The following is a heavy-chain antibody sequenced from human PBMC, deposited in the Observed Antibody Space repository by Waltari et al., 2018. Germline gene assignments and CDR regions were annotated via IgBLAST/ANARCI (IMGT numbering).Heavy chain of an antibody. CDR3: VTLADYYYYGMDV. J-gene: IGHJ6*02. CDR2: IYYSGST. CDR1: GGSISSSSYY. D-gene: IGHD3-16*01. Sequence: QLQLQESGPGLVKPSETLSLTCTVSGGSISSSSYYWGWIRQPPGKGLEWIGSIYYSGSTYYNPSRKSRVTISVDTAKNQFSLKLSSVTAADTAVYYCVTLADYYYYGMDVWGQGTTVTVSS. V-gene: IGHV4-39*01.